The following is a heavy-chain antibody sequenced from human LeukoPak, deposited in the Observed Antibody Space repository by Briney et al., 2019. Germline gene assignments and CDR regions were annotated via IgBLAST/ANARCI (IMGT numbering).Heavy chain of an antibody. CDR3: AKFFTGEYVRAFDV. CDR1: GFTFSSYG. V-gene: IGHV3-30*18. CDR2: ISYDGSNK. D-gene: IGHD3-10*02. Sequence: GGSLRLSCAASGFTFSSYGMHWVRQAPGKGLEWVAVISYDGSNKYYADSVKGRFTVSRDNSENTLYLQMNSLRAEDTAVYYCAKFFTGEYVRAFDVWGQGTMVTVSS. J-gene: IGHJ3*01.